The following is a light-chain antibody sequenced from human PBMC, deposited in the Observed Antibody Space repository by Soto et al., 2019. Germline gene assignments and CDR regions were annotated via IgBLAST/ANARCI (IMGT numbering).Light chain of an antibody. V-gene: IGKV3-20*01. CDR2: GAS. Sequence: IVLTQSPGTLSLSPGDRATLSCRASQNVDSSHLAWYQHKPGRAPRLLVYGASRRATGVPDRFSGRGSGTDFTLSISRLEPEDFVVYYCQQYEISPFTFGGGTKVDIK. CDR1: QNVDSSH. CDR3: QQYEISPFT. J-gene: IGKJ4*01.